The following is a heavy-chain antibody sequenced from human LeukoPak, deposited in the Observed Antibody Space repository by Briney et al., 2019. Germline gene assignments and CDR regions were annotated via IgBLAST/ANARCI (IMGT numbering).Heavy chain of an antibody. Sequence: GGSLRLSCAASGFTVSSNYMSWVRQAPGEGLEWVSVIYSGGSTYYADSVKGRFTISRDNSKNTLYLQMNSLRAEDTAVYYCARELNYYGSGSQPPNWGQGTLVTVSS. V-gene: IGHV3-53*01. CDR1: GFTVSSNY. J-gene: IGHJ4*02. CDR2: IYSGGST. D-gene: IGHD3-10*01. CDR3: ARELNYYGSGSQPPN.